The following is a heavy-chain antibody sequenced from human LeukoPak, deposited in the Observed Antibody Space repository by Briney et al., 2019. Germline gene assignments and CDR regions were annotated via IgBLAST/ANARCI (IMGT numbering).Heavy chain of an antibody. V-gene: IGHV4-31*03. Sequence: PSETLSLTCTVSGGSISSGGYYRSWIRQHPGKGLEWVGYIYYSGSTYYNPSLKSRVTISVDTSKNQFSLKLSSVTAADTAVYYCASSLSGYYHFDYWGQGTLVTVSS. D-gene: IGHD3-22*01. J-gene: IGHJ4*02. CDR2: IYYSGST. CDR1: GGSISSGGYY. CDR3: ASSLSGYYHFDY.